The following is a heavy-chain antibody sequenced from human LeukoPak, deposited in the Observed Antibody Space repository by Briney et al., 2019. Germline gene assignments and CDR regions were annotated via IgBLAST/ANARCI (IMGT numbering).Heavy chain of an antibody. J-gene: IGHJ4*02. D-gene: IGHD5-24*01. CDR3: ARDRRDRDNDIAYYFDH. Sequence: SETLSLTCTVSGVSISSYYWSWIRQPAGKGLEWIGRIYSSGSTNDNPSLKSRVTISLDKSRNQFSLKLSSVTAADTAVYYCARDRRDRDNDIAYYFDHWGQGTQVIVSS. CDR1: GVSISSYY. CDR2: IYSSGST. V-gene: IGHV4-4*07.